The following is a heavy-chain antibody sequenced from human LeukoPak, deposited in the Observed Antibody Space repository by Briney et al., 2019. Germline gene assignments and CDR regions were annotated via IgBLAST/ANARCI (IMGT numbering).Heavy chain of an antibody. CDR3: ARGRGPGRVVITSRAFDT. V-gene: IGHV4-34*01. CDR1: GGSFSGYY. D-gene: IGHD3-22*01. CDR2: INHSGST. J-gene: IGHJ3*02. Sequence: SETLSLTCAVYGGSFSGYYWSWIRQPPGKGLEWIGEINHSGSTNYNPSLKSRVTTSVDTSKDQFSLKLSSVTAADTAVYYCARGRGPGRVVITSRAFDTWGQGTMVTVSS.